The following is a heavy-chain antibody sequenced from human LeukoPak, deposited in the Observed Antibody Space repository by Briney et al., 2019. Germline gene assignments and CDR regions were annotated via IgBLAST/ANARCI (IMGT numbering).Heavy chain of an antibody. V-gene: IGHV4-59*12. CDR3: ARILTGSGWFDP. Sequence: SETLSLTCTVSGGSISNYHWSWIRQPPGKGLEWIAYVHYTGSANHNPSLRSRVTILADTSKNQFSLKLNSVTAEDTAIYYCARILTGSGWFDPWGQGTLVTVSS. CDR1: GGSISNYH. J-gene: IGHJ5*02. D-gene: IGHD3-9*01. CDR2: VHYTGSA.